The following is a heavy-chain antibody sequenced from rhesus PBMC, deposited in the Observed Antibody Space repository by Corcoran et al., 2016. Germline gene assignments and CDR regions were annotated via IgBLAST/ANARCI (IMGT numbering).Heavy chain of an antibody. CDR3: AREGGYYPRFDY. CDR1: GYTFTDPY. CDR2: VDPEDGEA. V-gene: IGHV1-111*02. D-gene: IGHD3-28*01. Sequence: EVQLVQSGAEVKKPGASVKISCKAAGYTFTDPYLNWVRQAPGKGPEWMGRVDPEDGEADYAQKFQDRVTITADMSTDTAYMELSSLRSEDTAVYYCAREGGYYPRFDYWGQGVLVTVSS. J-gene: IGHJ4*01.